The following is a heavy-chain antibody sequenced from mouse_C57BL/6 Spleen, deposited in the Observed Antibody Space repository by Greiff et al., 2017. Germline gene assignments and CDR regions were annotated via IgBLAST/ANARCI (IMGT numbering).Heavy chain of an antibody. J-gene: IGHJ2*01. Sequence: QVQLQQPGAELVRPGSSVKLSCKASGYTFTSYWMDWVKQRPGQGLEWIGNIYPSDSETHYNQKFKDKATLTVDKSSSTAYMQLSSLTSADSAVYYCARNGYYPDYWGQGTTLTVSS. CDR2: IYPSDSET. CDR1: GYTFTSYW. D-gene: IGHD2-3*01. V-gene: IGHV1-61*01. CDR3: ARNGYYPDY.